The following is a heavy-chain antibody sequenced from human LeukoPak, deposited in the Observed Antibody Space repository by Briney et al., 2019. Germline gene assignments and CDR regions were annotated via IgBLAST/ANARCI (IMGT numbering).Heavy chain of an antibody. D-gene: IGHD6-13*01. V-gene: IGHV5-51*01. Sequence: GESLKISCKGSGYSFTGYWIGWVRQMPGKGLEWMGIIYPGDSDTRYSPSFQGQVTISADKSISTAYLQWSSLKASDTAMYCCARYNDDGIAAPGNSRGFDYWGQGTLVTVSS. CDR1: GYSFTGYW. J-gene: IGHJ4*02. CDR3: ARYNDDGIAAPGNSRGFDY. CDR2: IYPGDSDT.